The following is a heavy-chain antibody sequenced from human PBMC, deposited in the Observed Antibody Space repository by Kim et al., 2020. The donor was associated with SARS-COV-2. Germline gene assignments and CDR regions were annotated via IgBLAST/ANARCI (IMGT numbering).Heavy chain of an antibody. D-gene: IGHD3-3*01. CDR1: GYTFTSYD. CDR2: MNPNSGNT. V-gene: IGHV1-8*01. Sequence: ASVKVSCKASGYTFTSYDINWVRQATGQGLEWMGWMNPNSGNTGYAQKFQGRVTMTRNTSISTAYMELSSLRSEDTAVYYCAGGGIAMGTIFGVVIKSYGMDVWGQGTTVTVSS. J-gene: IGHJ6*02. CDR3: AGGGIAMGTIFGVVIKSYGMDV.